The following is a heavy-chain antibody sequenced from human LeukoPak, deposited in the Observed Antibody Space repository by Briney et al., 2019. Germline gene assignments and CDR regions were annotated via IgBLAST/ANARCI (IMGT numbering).Heavy chain of an antibody. V-gene: IGHV3-7*01. CDR3: ARGPIYYYYYMDV. CDR2: IKEDGSEK. Sequence: PGGSLRLSCAASGFTFNTYGMSWVRQAPGKGLEWVANIKEDGSEKYYVDSVKGRFTISRDNAKNSLYLQMNSLRVEDTAVYYCARGPIYYYYYMDVWGKGTTVTVSS. CDR1: GFTFNTYG. J-gene: IGHJ6*03.